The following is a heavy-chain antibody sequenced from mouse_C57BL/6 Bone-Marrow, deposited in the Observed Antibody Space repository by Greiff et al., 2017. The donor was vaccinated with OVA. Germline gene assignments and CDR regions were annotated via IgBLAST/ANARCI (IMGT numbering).Heavy chain of an antibody. CDR2: INPNNGGT. CDR3: ARFSTYGSPYYFDY. J-gene: IGHJ2*01. D-gene: IGHD1-1*01. V-gene: IGHV1-26*01. CDR1: GYTFTDYY. Sequence: EVQLQQSGPELVKPGASVKISCKASGYTFTDYYMNWVKQSHGKSLEWIGDINPNNGGTSYNQKFKGKATLTVDKSSSTAYMELRSLTSEDSAVYYCARFSTYGSPYYFDYWGQGTTLTVSS.